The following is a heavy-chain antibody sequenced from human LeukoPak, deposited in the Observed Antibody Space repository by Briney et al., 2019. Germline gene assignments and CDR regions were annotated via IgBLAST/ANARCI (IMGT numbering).Heavy chain of an antibody. V-gene: IGHV3-15*01. Sequence: LGGSLRLSCAASGFTFSNAWMSWVRQAPGKGLEWVGRIKSKTDGGTTDYAAPVKGRFTISRDDSKNTLYLQMNSLKTEDTAVYYCARYHFYYGSGSYSNWGQGTLVTVSS. J-gene: IGHJ4*02. CDR2: IKSKTDGGTT. D-gene: IGHD3-10*01. CDR1: GFTFSNAW. CDR3: ARYHFYYGSGSYSN.